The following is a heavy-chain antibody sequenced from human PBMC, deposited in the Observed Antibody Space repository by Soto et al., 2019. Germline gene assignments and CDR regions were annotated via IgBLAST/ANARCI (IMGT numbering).Heavy chain of an antibody. D-gene: IGHD2-15*01. J-gene: IGHJ4*02. Sequence: SETLSLTCTVSGGSISSYYWSWIRQPPGKGLEWIGYISYSGYTNYSPSLKSRVTISIDTSKNQFSLKLTSVTAADTAVYYCARRMCTGGSCLFDYWGQGSLVTVSS. CDR1: GGSISSYY. CDR3: ARRMCTGGSCLFDY. CDR2: ISYSGYT. V-gene: IGHV4-59*08.